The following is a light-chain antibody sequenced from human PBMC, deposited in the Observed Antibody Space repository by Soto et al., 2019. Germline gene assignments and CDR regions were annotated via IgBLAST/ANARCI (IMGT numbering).Light chain of an antibody. J-gene: IGKJ1*01. CDR3: QQYGSSRT. Sequence: EIVLTQSPGTLSLSPGERATLSCRASQSVGSSYLAWYQQKPGQAPRLLIYGASSRATGIPDRFSGSGSGTDFTLTISRLEPEDFAVYYCQQYGSSRTFGQGTRWISN. V-gene: IGKV3-20*01. CDR1: QSVGSSY. CDR2: GAS.